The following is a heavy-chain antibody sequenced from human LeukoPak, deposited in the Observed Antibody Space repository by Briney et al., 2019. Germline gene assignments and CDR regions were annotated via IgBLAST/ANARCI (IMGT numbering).Heavy chain of an antibody. CDR2: TNHSGST. D-gene: IGHD6-13*01. V-gene: IGHV4-34*01. CDR3: ARGDSSSWSNYFDP. J-gene: IGHJ5*02. Sequence: PSETLSLTCAVYGGSFSGYYWSWIRQPPGKGLEWIGETNHSGSTNYNPSLKSRVTISVDTSKNQFSLKLSSVTAADTAVYYCARGDSSSWSNYFDPWGQGTLVTVSS. CDR1: GGSFSGYY.